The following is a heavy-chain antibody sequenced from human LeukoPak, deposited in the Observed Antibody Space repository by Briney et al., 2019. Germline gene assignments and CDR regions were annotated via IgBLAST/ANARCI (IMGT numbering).Heavy chain of an antibody. Sequence: PGGSLRLSCAASGFTFSSYGMRRVRQAPGKGLEWVSAISSTGGNAFYADSVKGRFTISRDNSKNTLYLQMNSLRDEDTAVYYCARNDYFRFDYWGHGTLVTVSS. D-gene: IGHD3-16*01. CDR2: ISSTGGNA. V-gene: IGHV3-23*01. J-gene: IGHJ4*01. CDR1: GFTFSSYG. CDR3: ARNDYFRFDY.